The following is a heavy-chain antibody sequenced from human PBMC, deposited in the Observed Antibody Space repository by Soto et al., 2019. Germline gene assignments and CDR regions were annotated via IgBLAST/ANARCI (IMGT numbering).Heavy chain of an antibody. Sequence: SETLSLTCAVYGGSFSGYYWTGIRQPPGTGLEWSGEINHSGSTNYNPSRKSRVTISVDTSKNQFSLKLTSVTAADTAVYYCARDKITGLFDYWGQGTLVT. CDR2: INHSGST. CDR1: GGSFSGYY. J-gene: IGHJ4*02. CDR3: ARDKITGLFDY. V-gene: IGHV4-34*01. D-gene: IGHD2-8*02.